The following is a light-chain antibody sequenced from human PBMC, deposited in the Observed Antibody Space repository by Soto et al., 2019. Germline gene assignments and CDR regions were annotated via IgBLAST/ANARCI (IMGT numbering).Light chain of an antibody. CDR2: KAS. J-gene: IGKJ1*01. CDR1: QTISSW. CDR3: QHYDSFWS. V-gene: IGKV1-5*03. Sequence: DIQMTQSPSTLSGSVGDRVTITCRASQTISSWLAWYQQKPGKAPKLLIYKASTLKTGVPSRFSGSGSGAEFTLTITGLQPEDIATYSCQHYDSFWSFGQGTKGDIK.